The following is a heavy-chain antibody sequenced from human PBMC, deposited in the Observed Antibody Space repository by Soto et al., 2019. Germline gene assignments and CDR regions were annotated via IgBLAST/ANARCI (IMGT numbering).Heavy chain of an antibody. J-gene: IGHJ6*02. CDR3: AREWSAAGHFYGMDV. Sequence: GASVEVSCKXSGYTFTSYDINWVRQAPGQGLEWVGWMNTNSDDTRSAQKFRGRLTLTRDKSMRAVYMKLSNLRPDDSAVYYCAREWSAAGHFYGMDVWGQGTTVTVSS. D-gene: IGHD6-13*01. CDR1: GYTFTSYD. CDR2: MNTNSDDT. V-gene: IGHV1-8*01.